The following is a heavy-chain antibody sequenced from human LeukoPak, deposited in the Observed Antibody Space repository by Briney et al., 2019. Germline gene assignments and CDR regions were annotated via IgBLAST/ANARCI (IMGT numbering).Heavy chain of an antibody. J-gene: IGHJ4*02. CDR1: ELNFKTHA. V-gene: IGHV3-30*04. Sequence: GGSLRLSCVVSELNFKTHAMHWVRQAPGKGLEWVAGLSFDASDRNYADSVKGRFTISRDNSKNTLYLQMHSLSPEDTAVYFCARDLQEISSFYFDYWGQGSLVTVSS. D-gene: IGHD3-16*02. CDR2: LSFDASDR. CDR3: ARDLQEISSFYFDY.